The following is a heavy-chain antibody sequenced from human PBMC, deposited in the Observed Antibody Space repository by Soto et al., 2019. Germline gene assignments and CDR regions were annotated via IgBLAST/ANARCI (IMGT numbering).Heavy chain of an antibody. V-gene: IGHV4-59*11. CDR2: IYNGGST. J-gene: IGHJ6*02. Sequence: SETLSLTCTVSGGSISDHYYMWIRQPPGRGLEYIAYIYNGGSTNYNPSLKSRVIISVDTSKNQFSLKLASVTAADTAVYYCARGVLWYDFFLDGMYVWGQGATVTVSS. CDR3: ARGVLWYDFFLDGMYV. CDR1: GGSISDHY. D-gene: IGHD2-21*01.